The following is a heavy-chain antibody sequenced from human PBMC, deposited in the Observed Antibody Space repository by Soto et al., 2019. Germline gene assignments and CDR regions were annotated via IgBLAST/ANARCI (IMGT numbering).Heavy chain of an antibody. CDR3: AKEVTRYYYYGMDV. J-gene: IGHJ6*02. Sequence: GGSLRLSCAASGFTFSSYGMHWVRQAPGKGLEGVAVLSYDGSNKYYADSVKGRFTISRDNSKNTLYLQMNSLRVEDTAVYFCAKEVTRYYYYGMDVWSLEPTVTVSS. CDR2: LSYDGSNK. V-gene: IGHV3-30*18. CDR1: GFTFSSYG.